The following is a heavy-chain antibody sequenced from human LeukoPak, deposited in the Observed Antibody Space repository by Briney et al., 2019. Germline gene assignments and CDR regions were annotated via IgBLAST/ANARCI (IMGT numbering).Heavy chain of an antibody. V-gene: IGHV4-30-4*08. J-gene: IGHJ4*02. CDR2: IYYSRSS. Sequence: SETLSLTCTVSGDSISSGDYFWSWIRQPPGKDLEWLGYIYYSRSSYYNPSLKSRVTISVDTSKNQFSLKLSSVTAADTAVYYCARVGKIGYYGSNAYIDYWGQGALVTVSS. D-gene: IGHD3-22*01. CDR3: ARVGKIGYYGSNAYIDY. CDR1: GDSISSGDYF.